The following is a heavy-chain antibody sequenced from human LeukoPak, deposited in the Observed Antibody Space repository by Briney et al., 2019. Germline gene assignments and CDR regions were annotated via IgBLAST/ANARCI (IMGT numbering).Heavy chain of an antibody. CDR1: GYTFTDYY. CDR2: VDPEDGET. Sequence: GASVKISCKGSGYTFTDYYMHWVQQAPGEGLEWMGLVDPEDGETIYAEKFQGRVTITADTSTDTAYMELSSLRSEDTAVYYCALNYGDYYYYMDVWGKGTTVTVSS. D-gene: IGHD4-17*01. V-gene: IGHV1-69-2*01. J-gene: IGHJ6*03. CDR3: ALNYGDYYYYMDV.